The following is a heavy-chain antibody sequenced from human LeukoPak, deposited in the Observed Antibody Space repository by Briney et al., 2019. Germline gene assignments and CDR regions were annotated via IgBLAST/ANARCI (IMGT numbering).Heavy chain of an antibody. D-gene: IGHD6-6*01. Sequence: GSPRLSCAAPGFTFISYAMSWVRHAPGKGLEWVSPIIGSVGSTYYADSVKGRFTISRDNSKNTLYLHMNSLRAEDTAVYYCEYSSSPIFDYWGQGTLVTVSS. CDR3: EYSSSPIFDY. V-gene: IGHV3-23*01. CDR2: IIGSVGST. J-gene: IGHJ4*02. CDR1: GFTFISYA.